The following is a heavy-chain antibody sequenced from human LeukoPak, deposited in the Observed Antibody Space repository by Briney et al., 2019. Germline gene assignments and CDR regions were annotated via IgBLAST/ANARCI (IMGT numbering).Heavy chain of an antibody. CDR3: ARDLPLITMIVVALPGN. D-gene: IGHD3-22*01. J-gene: IGHJ4*02. Sequence: GGSLRLSCAASGFTFSSYAMHWVRRAPGKGLEWVAILSYDESAKYYADSVKGRFTISRDNSKNTLYLQMNSLRAEDTAVYYCARDLPLITMIVVALPGNWGQGTLVTVSS. CDR2: LSYDESAK. V-gene: IGHV3-30-3*01. CDR1: GFTFSSYA.